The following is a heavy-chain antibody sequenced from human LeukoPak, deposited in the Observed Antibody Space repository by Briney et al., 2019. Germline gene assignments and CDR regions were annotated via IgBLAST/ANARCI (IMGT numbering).Heavy chain of an antibody. CDR2: INAGNGNT. D-gene: IGHD1-7*01. CDR3: ARESITGTAHFDY. V-gene: IGHV1-3*03. CDR1: GYTFTSYA. J-gene: IGHJ4*02. Sequence: ASVKVSCKASGYTFTSYAMHWVRQAPGQRLEWMGWINAGNGNTKYSQEFQGRVTITRDTSASTAYMELSSLRSEDMAVYYCARESITGTAHFDYWGQGTLVTVSS.